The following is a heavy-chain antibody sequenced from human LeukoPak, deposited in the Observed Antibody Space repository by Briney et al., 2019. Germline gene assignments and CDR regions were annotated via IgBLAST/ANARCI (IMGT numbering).Heavy chain of an antibody. CDR1: GFTFSFAA. D-gene: IGHD5-24*01. CDR3: AKDIQLST. V-gene: IGHV3-23*01. Sequence: PGGSLRLSCAASGFTFSFAAMTWVRQPPGKGLEWVSLIGASGESTYYADSVKGRFTISRENSKNTLSLQMNSLRVEDTAMYFCAKDIQLSTWGLGTMVTVSS. CDR2: IGASGEST. J-gene: IGHJ3*01.